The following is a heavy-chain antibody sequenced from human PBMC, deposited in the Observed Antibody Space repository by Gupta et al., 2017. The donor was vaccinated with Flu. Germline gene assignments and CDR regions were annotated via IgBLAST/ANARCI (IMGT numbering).Heavy chain of an antibody. CDR2: KKEDGSEK. J-gene: IGHJ6*02. V-gene: IGHV3-7*04. CDR3: ARDVKSSYYYNGMDV. Sequence: EVQLVESGGGLVQPGGSLRLSCAVSGLSFRHYWMTWVRRAPGKGLEWVANKKEDGSEKYYVDSVKGLFTISRDIAKNSLYLQMNSLRAEDTAVYYCARDVKSSYYYNGMDVWGQGTTVTVS. D-gene: IGHD2-2*01. CDR1: GLSFRHYW.